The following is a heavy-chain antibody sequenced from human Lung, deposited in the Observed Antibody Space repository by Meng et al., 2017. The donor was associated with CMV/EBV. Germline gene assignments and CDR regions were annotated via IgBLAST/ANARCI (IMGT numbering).Heavy chain of an antibody. V-gene: IGHV4-30-4*01. CDR2: IYYTGST. D-gene: IGHD2-15*01. CDR3: ARVGGCSGGGCYHRLFDY. J-gene: IGHJ4*02. CDR1: CVSISSGDYY. Sequence: QGQQPGPGHGLVKPSQTLSLTFTVSCVSISSGDYYWSWIRQPPGKGLEWIGYIYYTGSTYYNPSLKSRVIISVDTSKNQFSLKLNSVTAADTAVYYCARVGGCSGGGCYHRLFDYWGQGTLVTVSS.